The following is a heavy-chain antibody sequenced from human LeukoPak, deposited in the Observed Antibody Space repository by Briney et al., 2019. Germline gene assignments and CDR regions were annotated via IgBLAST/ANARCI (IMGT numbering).Heavy chain of an antibody. CDR3: AKVFVLMRGTPENWFDP. D-gene: IGHD1-14*01. Sequence: GGSLRLSCAASGFTFSNYAIHWVRQAPGKGLEWVAVISDHGSEKYYADSVRGRFAISRDNSMDTLYLQMNSLRDEDTAIYFCAKVFVLMRGTPENWFDPWGQGTLVTVSS. J-gene: IGHJ5*02. CDR1: GFTFSNYA. V-gene: IGHV3-30*18. CDR2: ISDHGSEK.